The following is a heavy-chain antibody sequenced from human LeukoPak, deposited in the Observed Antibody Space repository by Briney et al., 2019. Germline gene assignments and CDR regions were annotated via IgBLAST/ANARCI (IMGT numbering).Heavy chain of an antibody. Sequence: PGGSLRLSCAASGFTFSSYSMNWVRQAPGKGLEWVSSISSSSSYIYYADSVKGRFTISRDNAKNSLYLQMNSLRAEDTAVYYCARETSYSSGWYEFYYGMDVWGQGTTVTVSS. CDR1: GFTFSSYS. D-gene: IGHD6-19*01. CDR3: ARETSYSSGWYEFYYGMDV. J-gene: IGHJ6*02. CDR2: ISSSSSYI. V-gene: IGHV3-21*01.